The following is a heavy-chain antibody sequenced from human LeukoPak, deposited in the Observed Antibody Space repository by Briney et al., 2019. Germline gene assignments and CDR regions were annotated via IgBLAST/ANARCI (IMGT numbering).Heavy chain of an antibody. CDR2: INWNSGSI. CDR3: AKGRYSGSLDGDFDY. CDR1: GFTFDDYA. D-gene: IGHD1-26*01. V-gene: IGHV3-9*03. Sequence: GGSLRLSCEGSGFTFDDYAMHWVRQAPGKGLEWVSGINWNSGSIGYADSVKGRFTISRDNAKNSLYLQMNSLRAEDMALYYCAKGRYSGSLDGDFDYWGQGTLVTVSS. J-gene: IGHJ4*02.